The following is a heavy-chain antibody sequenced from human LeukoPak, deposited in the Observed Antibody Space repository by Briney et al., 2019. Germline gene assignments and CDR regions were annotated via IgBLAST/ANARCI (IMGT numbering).Heavy chain of an antibody. V-gene: IGHV1-3*03. CDR1: GYTLATYG. J-gene: IGHJ4*02. CDR2: INTGNGQT. CDR3: ARGATSWTYPADY. D-gene: IGHD3/OR15-3a*01. Sequence: ASVKVSCKVSGYTLATYGMHWVRQAPGQRLEWMGWINTGNGQTKYSQEFQDRVTLSRNTSASTAYMVLSSLRSEDMAVYYCARGATSWTYPADYWGQGTLVTVSS.